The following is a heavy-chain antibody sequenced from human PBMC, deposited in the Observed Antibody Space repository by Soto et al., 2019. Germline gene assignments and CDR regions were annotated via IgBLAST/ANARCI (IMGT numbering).Heavy chain of an antibody. J-gene: IGHJ5*02. CDR2: IYYSGST. CDR1: GGSISSGGYY. V-gene: IGHV4-31*03. D-gene: IGHD2-21*02. CDR3: AKYVSRGDWHSGAHNWFDP. Sequence: SETMSLTCTVSGGSISSGGYYWSWIRQHPGKGLEWIGYIYYSGSTYYNPSLKSRVTISVDTSKNQFSLKLSSVTAADTAVYYCAKYVSRGDWHSGAHNWFDPWGQGTLVTVSS.